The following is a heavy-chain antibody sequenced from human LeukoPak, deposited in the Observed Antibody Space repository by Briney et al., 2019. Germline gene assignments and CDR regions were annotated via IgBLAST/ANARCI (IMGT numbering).Heavy chain of an antibody. D-gene: IGHD3-22*01. J-gene: IGHJ2*01. CDR2: IYSGGST. CDR1: GFTVSSNY. CDR3: ARDYYDSSGYYYGGHYWYFDL. Sequence: PGGSLRLSCAASGFTVSSNYMSWLRQAPGKGLEWVSVIYSGGSTYYADSVTGRFTISRDNSKNTLYLQMNSLRAEDTAVYYCARDYYDSSGYYYGGHYWYFDLWGRGTLVTVSS. V-gene: IGHV3-66*02.